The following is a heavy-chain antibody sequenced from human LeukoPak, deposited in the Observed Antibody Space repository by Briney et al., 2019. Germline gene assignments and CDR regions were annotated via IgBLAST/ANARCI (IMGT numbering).Heavy chain of an antibody. CDR3: ARVRRIIAAVGTGTRRENWFDP. D-gene: IGHD6-13*01. CDR1: GFTFSSYE. V-gene: IGHV3-48*03. Sequence: GSLRLSCAASGFTFSSYEMNWVRQAPGKGREWVAYISSSGSTIYYADSVKGRFTISRDNAKNSLYLQMNSLRAEDTAVYYCARVRRIIAAVGTGTRRENWFDPWGQGTLVTVSS. CDR2: ISSSGSTI. J-gene: IGHJ5*02.